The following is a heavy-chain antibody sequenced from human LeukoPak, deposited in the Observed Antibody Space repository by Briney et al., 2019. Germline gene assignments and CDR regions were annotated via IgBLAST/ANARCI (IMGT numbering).Heavy chain of an antibody. D-gene: IGHD2-2*01. CDR2: IYYSGST. V-gene: IGHV4-59*08. Sequence: SETLSLTCTVSGGSISSYYWSWIRQPPGKGLEWIGHIYYSGSTNYNPSLKSRVTISVDTSKNQFSLKLSSVTAADTAVYYCARRKDYCSSTSCYNWFDPWGQGTLVTVSS. J-gene: IGHJ5*02. CDR1: GGSISSYY. CDR3: ARRKDYCSSTSCYNWFDP.